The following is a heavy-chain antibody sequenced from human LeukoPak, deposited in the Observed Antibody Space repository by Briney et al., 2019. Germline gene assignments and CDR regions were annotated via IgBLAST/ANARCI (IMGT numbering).Heavy chain of an antibody. CDR2: INHSGST. D-gene: IGHD3-22*01. V-gene: IGHV4-34*01. Sequence: SETLSLTCAVYGGSFSGYYWSWIRQPPGKGLEWIGEINHSGSTNYNPSLKSRVTISVDTSKNQFSLKLSSVTAADTAVHYCATGDSSGSYLNYFDYWGQGTLVTVSS. CDR1: GGSFSGYY. CDR3: ATGDSSGSYLNYFDY. J-gene: IGHJ4*02.